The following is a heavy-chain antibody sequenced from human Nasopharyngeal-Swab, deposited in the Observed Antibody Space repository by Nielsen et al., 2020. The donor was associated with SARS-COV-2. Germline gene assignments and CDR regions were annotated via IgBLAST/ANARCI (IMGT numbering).Heavy chain of an antibody. D-gene: IGHD3-3*01. V-gene: IGHV3-7*03. CDR2: IKQDGSEK. CDR3: ARDLRHYDFWGGYYTGIYFQH. J-gene: IGHJ1*01. Sequence: VRQAPGKGLEWVANIKQDGSEKYYVDSVKGRFTISRDNAKNSLYLQMNSLRAEDTAVYYCARDLRHYDFWGGYYTGIYFQHWGQGTLVTVSS.